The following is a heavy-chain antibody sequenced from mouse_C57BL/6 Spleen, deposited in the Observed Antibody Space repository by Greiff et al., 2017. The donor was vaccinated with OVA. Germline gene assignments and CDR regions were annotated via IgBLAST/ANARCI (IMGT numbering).Heavy chain of an antibody. CDR1: GFNIKDDY. Sequence: VQLKESGAELVRPGASVKLSCTASGFNIKDDYMHWVKQRPEQGLEWIGWIDPENGDTEYASKFQGKATIPADTSSNTAYLQLSSLTSEDTAVYYCTTYGNYGYWGQGTTLTVSS. CDR2: IDPENGDT. J-gene: IGHJ2*01. CDR3: TTYGNYGY. D-gene: IGHD2-1*01. V-gene: IGHV14-4*01.